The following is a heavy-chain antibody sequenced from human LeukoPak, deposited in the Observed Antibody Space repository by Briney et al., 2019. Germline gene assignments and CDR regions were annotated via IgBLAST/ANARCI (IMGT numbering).Heavy chain of an antibody. J-gene: IGHJ4*02. CDR1: GYTFTSYG. D-gene: IGHD2-2*01. CDR3: ARVRRYCSSTSCYAPLFDY. V-gene: IGHV1-18*01. Sequence: GASVKVSCTASGYTFTSYGISWVRQAPGQGLEWMGWISAYNGNTNYAQKLQGRVTMTTDTSTSTAYMELRSLRSDDTAVYYCARVRRYCSSTSCYAPLFDYWGQGTLVTVSS. CDR2: ISAYNGNT.